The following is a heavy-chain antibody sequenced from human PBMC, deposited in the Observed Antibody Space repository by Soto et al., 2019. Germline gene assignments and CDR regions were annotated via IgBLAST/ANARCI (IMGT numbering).Heavy chain of an antibody. D-gene: IGHD2-2*01. J-gene: IGHJ5*02. Sequence: PGGSLRLSCAASGFTFSSYSMNWVRQAPGKGLEWVSSISSSSSYIYYADSVKGRFTISRDNAKNSLYLQMNSLRAEDTAVYYCARDPRGYCSSTSCYGGWFDPWCPGTLVTVSS. CDR1: GFTFSSYS. V-gene: IGHV3-21*01. CDR3: ARDPRGYCSSTSCYGGWFDP. CDR2: ISSSSSYI.